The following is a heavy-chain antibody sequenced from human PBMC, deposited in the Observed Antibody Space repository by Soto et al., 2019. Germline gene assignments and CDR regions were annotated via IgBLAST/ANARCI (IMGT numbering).Heavy chain of an antibody. J-gene: IGHJ6*03. V-gene: IGHV3-23*01. CDR3: VKGMNYYYYYMDF. Sequence: GGSLRLSCAASGFIFSDYAMTWVRQAPGKGLEWVSAISGSGGKTYYADSVKGRFTISRDSSQNMMSLQMSGLRAEDTAIYYCVKGMNYYYYYMDFWGNGTTVTVSS. CDR1: GFIFSDYA. CDR2: ISGSGGKT.